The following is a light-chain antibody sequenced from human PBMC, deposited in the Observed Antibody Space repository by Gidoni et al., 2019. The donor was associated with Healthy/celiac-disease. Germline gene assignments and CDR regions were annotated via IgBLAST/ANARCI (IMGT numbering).Light chain of an antibody. Sequence: DIQMTQSPSTLSASVGDRVTITCRASQSISSWLAWYQQKPGKAPKLLIYKASSLERGVPSRFSGSGSGTEFTLTISSLQPDDFATYYCQQYNSPCSFGQGTKLEIK. J-gene: IGKJ2*04. CDR3: QQYNSPCS. CDR2: KAS. V-gene: IGKV1-5*03. CDR1: QSISSW.